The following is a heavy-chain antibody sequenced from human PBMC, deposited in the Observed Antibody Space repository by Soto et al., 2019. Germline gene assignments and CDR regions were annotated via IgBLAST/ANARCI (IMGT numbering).Heavy chain of an antibody. Sequence: SGPTLVNPTQTLTLTCTFSGFSLSTSGMCVSWIRQPPGKALEWLALIDWDDDKYYSTSLKTRLTISKDTSKNQVVLTMTNMDPVDTATYYCARILHEYSSGWLGYGMDVWGQGTKVTVSS. CDR2: IDWDDDK. D-gene: IGHD6-19*01. J-gene: IGHJ6*02. V-gene: IGHV2-70*01. CDR1: GFSLSTSGMC. CDR3: ARILHEYSSGWLGYGMDV.